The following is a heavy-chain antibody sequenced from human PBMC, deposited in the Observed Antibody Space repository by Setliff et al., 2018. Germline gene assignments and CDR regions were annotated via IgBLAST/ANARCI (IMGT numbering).Heavy chain of an antibody. D-gene: IGHD3-10*01. V-gene: IGHV3-23*01. CDR1: GFSFSSYA. CDR2: ISGSGGDT. J-gene: IGHJ5*02. CDR3: AKHSYYYGSGEIGWFDP. Sequence: GGSLRFSCAASGFSFSSYAMSWVRQAPGKGLEWVSAISGSGGDTYYADSMKGRFTISRDNSKNTLYLQMNSLRAEDTAVYYCAKHSYYYGSGEIGWFDPWGQGTLVTVSS.